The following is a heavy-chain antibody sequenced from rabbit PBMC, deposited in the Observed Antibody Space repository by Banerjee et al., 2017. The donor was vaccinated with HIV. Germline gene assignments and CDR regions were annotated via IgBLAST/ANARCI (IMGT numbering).Heavy chain of an antibody. J-gene: IGHJ4*01. Sequence: QSLEESGGDLVKPGASLTLTCTASGFSFSSGYYMCWVRQAPGKGLEWIGCIYAGSSDSTYYASWAKGRFTISKSTSLNTVDLKMTSLTAADTATYLCARGDGGAYDSAFNLWGPGTLVTVS. D-gene: IGHD6-1*01. CDR1: GFSFSSGYY. CDR2: IYAGSSDST. V-gene: IGHV1S40*01. CDR3: ARGDGGAYDSAFNL.